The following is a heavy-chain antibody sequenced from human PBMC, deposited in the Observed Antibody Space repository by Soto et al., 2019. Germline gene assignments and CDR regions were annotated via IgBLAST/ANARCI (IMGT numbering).Heavy chain of an antibody. Sequence: PGGSLRLSCAASGFTFSSYAMSWVRQAPGKGLEWVSAISGSGGSTYYADSVKGRFTISRDNSKNTLYLQMNSLRAEDTAVYYCAXDPTPHIIVVVPAANDYWGQGTLVTVSS. J-gene: IGHJ4*02. D-gene: IGHD2-2*01. CDR3: AXDPTPHIIVVVPAANDY. CDR1: GFTFSSYA. CDR2: ISGSGGST. V-gene: IGHV3-23*01.